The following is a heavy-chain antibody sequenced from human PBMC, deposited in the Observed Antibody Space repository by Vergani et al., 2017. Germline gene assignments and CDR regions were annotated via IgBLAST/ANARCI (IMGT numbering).Heavy chain of an antibody. J-gene: IGHJ4*02. D-gene: IGHD3-10*01. CDR2: INPSGGST. Sequence: QVQLVQSGAEVKKPGASVKVSCKASGYTFTSYYMHWVRQAPGQGLAWMGIINPSGGSTSYAQKFQGRVTMTRDTSTSTVYMELSSLRSEDTAVYYCAVYGSGSYRLDYWGQGTLVTVSS. V-gene: IGHV1-46*01. CDR3: AVYGSGSYRLDY. CDR1: GYTFTSYY.